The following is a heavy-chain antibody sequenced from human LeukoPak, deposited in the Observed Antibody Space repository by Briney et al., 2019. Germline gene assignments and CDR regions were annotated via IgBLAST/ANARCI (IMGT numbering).Heavy chain of an antibody. CDR3: AKDLVL. D-gene: IGHD3-16*02. CDR2: ISFDGNHK. V-gene: IGHV3-30*04. CDR1: GFSFTSYA. Sequence: GGSLRLSCAASGFSFTSYAMHWVRQAPGKGLEWVAVISFDGNHKYYADSVKGQFIISRDNSKTTVYLQMNSLRAEDTAVYYCAKDLVLWGQGTLVTVSS. J-gene: IGHJ4*02.